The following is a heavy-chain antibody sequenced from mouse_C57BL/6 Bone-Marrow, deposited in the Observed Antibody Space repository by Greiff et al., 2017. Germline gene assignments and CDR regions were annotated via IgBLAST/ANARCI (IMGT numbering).Heavy chain of an antibody. J-gene: IGHJ2*01. CDR2: IDPSDSET. D-gene: IGHD1-1*01. CDR1: GYTFTSYW. CDR3: AREGPVLPDY. V-gene: IGHV1-52*01. Sequence: QVQLKQPGAELVRPGSSVKLSCKASGYTFTSYWMHWVKQRPIQGLEWIGNIDPSDSETHYNQKFKDKATLTVDKSSSTAYMQLSSLTSEDSAVYYCAREGPVLPDYWGQGTTLTVSS.